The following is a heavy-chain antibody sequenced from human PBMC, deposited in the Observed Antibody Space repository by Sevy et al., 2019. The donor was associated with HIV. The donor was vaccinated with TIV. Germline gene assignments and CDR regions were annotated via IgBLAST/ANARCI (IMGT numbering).Heavy chain of an antibody. J-gene: IGHJ4*02. CDR1: GFTFSTYG. CDR2: IWFDGSNT. V-gene: IGHV3-33*01. CDR3: ARDLEFYDYGDYGPAFMPDY. D-gene: IGHD4-17*01. Sequence: GGSLRLSCAASGFTFSTYGMHWVRQAPGKGLEWVAVIWFDGSNTYYAYSMKGRFTISRDIAKNTLHLQMNSLRVEDTAVYYCARDLEFYDYGDYGPAFMPDYWGQGTLVTVSS.